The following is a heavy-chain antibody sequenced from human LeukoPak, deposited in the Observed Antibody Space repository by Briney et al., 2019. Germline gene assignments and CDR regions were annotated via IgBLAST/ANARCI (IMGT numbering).Heavy chain of an antibody. CDR2: INPHSGGT. D-gene: IGHD1-26*01. CDR3: ARDMDSGPDFFDY. Sequence: ASVKVSCKTSGYTFTGYYMHWVRQAPGQGLEWMGGINPHSGGTDHAQKFQGRVTMTRDTSISTAYMELSRLRSDDTAVYYCARDMDSGPDFFDYWGLGTLVTVSS. CDR1: GYTFTGYY. V-gene: IGHV1-2*02. J-gene: IGHJ4*02.